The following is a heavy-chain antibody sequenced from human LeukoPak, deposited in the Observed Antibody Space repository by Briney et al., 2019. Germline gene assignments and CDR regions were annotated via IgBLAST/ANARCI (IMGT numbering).Heavy chain of an antibody. CDR2: IFNSGNT. D-gene: IGHD4-17*01. CDR3: ARGIESYGDYGY. Sequence: PETLSLTCTVSGGSIIGSYWSWIRQPPGKGLEWIADIFNSGNTNCKPSVQSRVTISIDPSKNQFSLKLSSLTAADTAIYYCARGIESYGDYGYWGQGTLVTV. V-gene: IGHV4-59*01. CDR1: GGSIIGSY. J-gene: IGHJ4*02.